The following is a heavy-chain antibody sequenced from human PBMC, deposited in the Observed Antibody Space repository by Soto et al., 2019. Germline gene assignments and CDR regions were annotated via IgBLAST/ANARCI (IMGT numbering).Heavy chain of an antibody. J-gene: IGHJ4*02. CDR2: IKSKTDGGTT. V-gene: IGHV3-15*01. CDR1: GLTFSYYA. CDR3: TTSYYYDSSGPFN. Sequence: GGSLRLACTTSGLTFSYYAISWVRPAPGKGLEWVGRIKSKTDGGTTDYAAPVKGRFTISRDDSKNTLYLQMNSLKTEDTAVYYCTTSYYYDSSGPFNRGQGNLVTVSS. D-gene: IGHD3-22*01.